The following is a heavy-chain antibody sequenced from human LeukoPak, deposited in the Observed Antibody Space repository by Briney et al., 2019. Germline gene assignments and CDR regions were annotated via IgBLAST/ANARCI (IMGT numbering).Heavy chain of an antibody. CDR3: ARGPYGSGSYYLFDY. Sequence: SETLSLTCTVSGGSISSYYWSWIRQPAGKGLEWIGRIYTSGSTNYNPSLKSRVTMSADTSKNQFSLKLSSVTAADTAVYYCARGPYGSGSYYLFDYWGQGTLVTVSS. D-gene: IGHD3-10*01. CDR2: IYTSGST. V-gene: IGHV4-4*07. CDR1: GGSISSYY. J-gene: IGHJ4*02.